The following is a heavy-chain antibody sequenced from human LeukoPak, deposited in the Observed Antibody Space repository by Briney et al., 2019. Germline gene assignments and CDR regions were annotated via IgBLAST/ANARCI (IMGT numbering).Heavy chain of an antibody. Sequence: GSSVKVSCKASGGTFISYAISWVRQAPGQGLEWMGGIIPIFGTANYAQKFQGRVTITADESTSTAYMELSSLRSGDTAVYYCARAYYDSSGYYYVGLYFDYWGQGTLVTVSS. J-gene: IGHJ4*02. CDR3: ARAYYDSSGYYYVGLYFDY. CDR1: GGTFISYA. D-gene: IGHD3-22*01. CDR2: IIPIFGTA. V-gene: IGHV1-69*01.